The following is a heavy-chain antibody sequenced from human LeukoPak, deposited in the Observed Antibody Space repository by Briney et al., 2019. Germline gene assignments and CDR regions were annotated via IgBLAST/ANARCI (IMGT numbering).Heavy chain of an antibody. CDR1: GFTVSSNY. V-gene: IGHV3-53*01. J-gene: IGHJ4*02. CDR2: IYSGGST. D-gene: IGHD2-21*01. Sequence: PGGSLRLSCAASGFTVSSNYMSWVRQAPGKGLEWVAAIYSGGSTYYADSVKGRFTISRDNSKNTLYLQMNSLRAEDTAVYYCARGVPNSSFNYGGKETLFTVSS. CDR3: ARGVPNSSFNY.